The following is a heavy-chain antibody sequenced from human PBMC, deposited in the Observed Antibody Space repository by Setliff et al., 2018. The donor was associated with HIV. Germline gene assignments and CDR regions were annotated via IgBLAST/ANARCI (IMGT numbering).Heavy chain of an antibody. Sequence: GASVKVSCKPSGYSFTNHYMHWVRQAPGQGLEWMGVINPTGGSTRNTQKFQGRVAMTRETSTSTVYMALSSLRIEDTAVYYCASSGAWQRNALDIWGQGTMVTVSS. CDR2: INPTGGST. CDR1: GYSFTNHY. D-gene: IGHD5-12*01. CDR3: ASSGAWQRNALDI. J-gene: IGHJ3*02. V-gene: IGHV1-46*01.